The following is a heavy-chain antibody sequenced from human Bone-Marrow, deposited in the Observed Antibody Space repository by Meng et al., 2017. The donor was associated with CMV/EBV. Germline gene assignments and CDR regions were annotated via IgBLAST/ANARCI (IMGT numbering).Heavy chain of an antibody. CDR2: IKSKTDGGTT. CDR1: GFTFSNAC. D-gene: IGHD3-22*01. J-gene: IGHJ3*02. Sequence: GESPKISWAAPGFTFSNACMSWVRQAPGKGLEWVGRIKSKTDGGTTDYAPAVKGRFTITRDDSKNTLYRQMNSLKTEDTAVYYCTTGRLDYYGSSGYYDCSSGAFDIWGQGTMVTVSS. CDR3: TTGRLDYYGSSGYYDCSSGAFDI. V-gene: IGHV3-15*01.